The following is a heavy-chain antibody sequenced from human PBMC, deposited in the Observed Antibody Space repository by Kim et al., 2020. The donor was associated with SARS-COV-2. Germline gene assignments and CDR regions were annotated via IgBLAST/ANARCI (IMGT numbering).Heavy chain of an antibody. J-gene: IGHJ4*02. CDR3: ASLGGGDYDY. Sequence: ETLSLTCTVSGGSISSSRYYWGWVRQPPGKGLEWVSYISSSSSTIYYADSVKGRFTISRDNAKNSLYLQMDSLRAEDTAVYYCASLGGGDYDYWGQGTL. D-gene: IGHD4-17*01. V-gene: IGHV3-48*01. CDR2: ISSSSSTI. CDR1: GGSISSSRYY.